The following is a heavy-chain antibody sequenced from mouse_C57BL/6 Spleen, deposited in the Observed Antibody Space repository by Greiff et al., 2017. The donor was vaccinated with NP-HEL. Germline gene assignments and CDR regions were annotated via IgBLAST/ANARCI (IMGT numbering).Heavy chain of an antibody. J-gene: IGHJ2*01. CDR2: ISNGGGST. V-gene: IGHV5-12*01. CDR3: ARQGLDSSGYDY. D-gene: IGHD3-2*02. CDR1: GFTFSDYY. Sequence: EVMLVESGGGLVQPGGSLKLSCAASGFTFSDYYMYWVRQTPEKKLEWVAYISNGGGSTYYPDTVKGRFTIARDNAKNTLYLQMSRLKSEDTAMYYCARQGLDSSGYDYWGQGTTLTVSS.